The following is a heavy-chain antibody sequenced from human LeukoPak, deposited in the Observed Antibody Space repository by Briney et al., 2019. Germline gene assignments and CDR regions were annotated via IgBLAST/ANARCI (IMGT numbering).Heavy chain of an antibody. D-gene: IGHD1-20*01. Sequence: PGGSLRLSCIGSGFTFSTYNMHWVRQAPGKGLEWVSTISSSSSSGSYKYYADSVKGRFTISRDNAKNSLYLQMNSLRAEDTAVYFCARGTNWSPLDFDYWVQGTLATVSS. CDR2: ISSSSSSGSYK. CDR1: GFTFSTYN. CDR3: ARGTNWSPLDFDY. J-gene: IGHJ4*02. V-gene: IGHV3-21*01.